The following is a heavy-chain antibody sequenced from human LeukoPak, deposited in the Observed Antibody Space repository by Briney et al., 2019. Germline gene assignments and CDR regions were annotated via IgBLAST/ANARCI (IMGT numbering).Heavy chain of an antibody. CDR3: ARTTGTYYFDY. CDR1: GYTFSGYY. Sequence: ASVKVSCKASGYTFSGYYMVWVRQAPGEGLEWMGIIYPSGGSTIYAQNFQGRVTMTRDTSTSTVYMEVSSLRSEDTAVYYCARTTGTYYFDYWGQGTLVTVSS. D-gene: IGHD3-10*01. CDR2: IYPSGGST. V-gene: IGHV1-46*01. J-gene: IGHJ4*02.